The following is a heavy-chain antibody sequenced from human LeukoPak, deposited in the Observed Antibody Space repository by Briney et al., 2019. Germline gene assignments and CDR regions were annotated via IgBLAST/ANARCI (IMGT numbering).Heavy chain of an antibody. V-gene: IGHV1-3*01. J-gene: IGHJ4*02. CDR2: VNAGNGNT. D-gene: IGHD3-22*01. Sequence: GASVKASCKASGYTFTSYAMHWVRQAPGQRLEWMGWVNAGNGNTKYSQKFQGRVTITRDTSASTAYMELCSLRPEDTAMYYCAMRKPYDSSGPFDYWGQGTLVTVSS. CDR1: GYTFTSYA. CDR3: AMRKPYDSSGPFDY.